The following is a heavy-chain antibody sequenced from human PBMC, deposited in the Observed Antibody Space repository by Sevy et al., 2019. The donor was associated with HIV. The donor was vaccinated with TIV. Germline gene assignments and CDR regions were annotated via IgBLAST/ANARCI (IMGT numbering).Heavy chain of an antibody. D-gene: IGHD6-19*01. CDR2: ISSSSSYI. J-gene: IGHJ4*02. V-gene: IGHV3-21*01. CDR1: GFTFSSYS. Sequence: GGSLRLSCAASGFTFSSYSMNWVRQAPGKGLEWVSSISSSSSYIYYADSVKGRFTISRDNAKNSLYLQMNSLGAEDTAVYYCARDHSSGWAAYVYWGQGTLVTVSS. CDR3: ARDHSSGWAAYVY.